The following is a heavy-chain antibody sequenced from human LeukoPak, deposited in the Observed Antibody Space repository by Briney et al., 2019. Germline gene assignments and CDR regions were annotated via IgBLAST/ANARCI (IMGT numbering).Heavy chain of an antibody. Sequence: ASETLSLTCTVSGGSISSYYWSWIRQPPGKGLEWIGYIYYSGSTNYNPSLKSRVTISVDTSKNQFSLKLSSVTAADTAVYYCARSRVTAAAVVYWGQGTLVTVSS. V-gene: IGHV4-59*01. CDR2: IYYSGST. CDR3: ARSRVTAAAVVY. J-gene: IGHJ4*02. D-gene: IGHD6-13*01. CDR1: GGSISSYY.